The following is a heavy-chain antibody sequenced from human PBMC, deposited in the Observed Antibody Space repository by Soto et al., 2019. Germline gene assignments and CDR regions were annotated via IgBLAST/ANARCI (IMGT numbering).Heavy chain of an antibody. V-gene: IGHV3-23*01. D-gene: IGHD3-22*01. CDR3: AKDKSITMIVVVTPFDY. Sequence: PGGSLRFSCAASGFTFSSYAMHWVRQAPGKGLEWVSAISGSGGSTYYADSVKGRFTISRDNSKNTLYLQMNSLRAEDTAVYYCAKDKSITMIVVVTPFDYWGQGTLVTVSS. CDR1: GFTFSSYA. CDR2: ISGSGGST. J-gene: IGHJ4*02.